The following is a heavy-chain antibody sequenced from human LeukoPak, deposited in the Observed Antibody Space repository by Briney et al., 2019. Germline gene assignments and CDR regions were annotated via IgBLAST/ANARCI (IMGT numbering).Heavy chain of an antibody. D-gene: IGHD4-17*01. CDR1: GFTFSSYG. V-gene: IGHV3-53*01. CDR2: IYSGGST. CDR3: ARGVYGETIFYYYYYYMDV. Sequence: GGSLRLSCAASGFTFSSYGMSWVRQAPGKGLEWVSVIYSGGSTYYADSVKGRFTISRDNSKNTLYLQMNSLRAEDTAVYYCARGVYGETIFYYYYYYMDVWGKGTTVTISS. J-gene: IGHJ6*03.